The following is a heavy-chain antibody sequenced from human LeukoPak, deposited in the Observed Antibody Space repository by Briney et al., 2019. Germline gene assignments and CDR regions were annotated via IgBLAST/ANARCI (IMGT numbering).Heavy chain of an antibody. Sequence: GGSLRLSCAASGFTFSSYGMHWVRQAPGKGLEWVAVIPYDGSNKYYADSVKGRFTISRDNSKNTLYLQMNSLRAEDTAVYYCAMSYSSGWYYFDYWGQGTLVTVSS. D-gene: IGHD6-19*01. CDR2: IPYDGSNK. CDR3: AMSYSSGWYYFDY. V-gene: IGHV3-30*03. CDR1: GFTFSSYG. J-gene: IGHJ4*02.